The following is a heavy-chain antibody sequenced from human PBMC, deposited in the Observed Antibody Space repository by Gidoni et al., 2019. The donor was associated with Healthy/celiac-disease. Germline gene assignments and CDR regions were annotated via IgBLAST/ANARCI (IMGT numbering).Heavy chain of an antibody. CDR2: INPSGGST. Sequence: VQLVQSGAEVKTPGASVKVSCKASGYPFTSYYMHWVRQAPGQGLEWMGIINPSGGSTSYAQKFQGRVTMTRDTSTSTVYMELSSLRSEDTAVYYCARGMAWIQLLGAYYYGMDVWGQGTTVTVSS. J-gene: IGHJ6*02. V-gene: IGHV1-46*01. D-gene: IGHD5-18*01. CDR3: ARGMAWIQLLGAYYYGMDV. CDR1: GYPFTSYY.